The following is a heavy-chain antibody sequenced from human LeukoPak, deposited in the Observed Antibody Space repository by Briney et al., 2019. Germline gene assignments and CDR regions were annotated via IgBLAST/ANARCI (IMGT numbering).Heavy chain of an antibody. J-gene: IGHJ4*02. D-gene: IGHD6-13*01. V-gene: IGHV3-23*01. CDR3: ARRSGSSWSSFDY. CDR2: ISGFGGSA. Sequence: GGSLRLSCAASGFTFSSYWMNWARQAPGKGLEWVSGISGFGGSAYYAPSVKGRLTISRDNFGNMLYLHLDSLRVEDTAIYYCARRSGSSWSSFDYWGQGALVTVSS. CDR1: GFTFSSYW.